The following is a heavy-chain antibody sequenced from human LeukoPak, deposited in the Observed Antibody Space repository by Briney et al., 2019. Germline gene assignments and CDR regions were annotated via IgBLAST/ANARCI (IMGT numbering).Heavy chain of an antibody. V-gene: IGHV3-74*01. Sequence: GGSLRLSCAASGFTFSSYWMHWVRQAPGKGLVWVSRINSDGSSTSYADSVKGRFTMSRDNSKNTLYLQMNSLRAEDTAVYYCARDLNYYDSSGYYPYWGQGTLVTVSS. J-gene: IGHJ4*02. CDR1: GFTFSSYW. D-gene: IGHD3-22*01. CDR2: INSDGSST. CDR3: ARDLNYYDSSGYYPY.